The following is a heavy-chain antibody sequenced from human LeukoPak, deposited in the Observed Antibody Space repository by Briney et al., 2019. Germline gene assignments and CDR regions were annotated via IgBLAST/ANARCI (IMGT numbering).Heavy chain of an antibody. CDR1: GYTFTSYG. CDR2: ISAYNGNT. J-gene: IGHJ6*03. Sequence: ASVKVSCKASGYTFTSYGISWVRQAPGQGLEWMGWISAYNGNTNYAQKLQGRVTMTTDTSTSTAYMELRSLRSDDTAVYYCAREKLVQTLAGYYMDVWGKGTTVTVSS. CDR3: AREKLVQTLAGYYMDV. D-gene: IGHD6-6*01. V-gene: IGHV1-18*01.